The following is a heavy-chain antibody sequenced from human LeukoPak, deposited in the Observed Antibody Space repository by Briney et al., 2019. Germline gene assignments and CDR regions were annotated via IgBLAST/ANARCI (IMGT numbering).Heavy chain of an antibody. D-gene: IGHD4-17*01. CDR2: IYYSGST. J-gene: IGHJ4*02. CDR1: GGSISRSGYD. Sequence: PSETLSLTCSVSGGSISRSGYDWIGIRQPTGKGLEWIGSIYYSGSTYYNPSLKSRVTISEDTSKNQVSLNLSSVAAAIAAVDYCARLYGPIDYWGQGTLVTVSS. V-gene: IGHV4-39*01. CDR3: ARLYGPIDY.